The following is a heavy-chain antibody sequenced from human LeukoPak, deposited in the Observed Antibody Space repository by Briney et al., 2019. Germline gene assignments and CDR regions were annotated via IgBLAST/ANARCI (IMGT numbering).Heavy chain of an antibody. J-gene: IGHJ3*02. CDR2: ICSSCCNT. CDR3: ANTPRSVTTSSAFDI. CDR1: GFTFASFG. V-gene: IGHV3-23*01. Sequence: GGSLRLSCAAPGFTFASFGMKWVRQAPGKGLEGVSSICSSCCNTYSTHSVKARFTISRHNSKTTLSLQMTSLRAEDTAVYYCANTPRSVTTSSAFDIWGQGTMVTVSS. D-gene: IGHD4-17*01.